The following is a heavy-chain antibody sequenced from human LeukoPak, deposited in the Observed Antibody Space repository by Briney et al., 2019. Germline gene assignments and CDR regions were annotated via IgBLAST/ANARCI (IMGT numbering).Heavy chain of an antibody. V-gene: IGHV4-38-2*01. CDR3: ARQRDYYDSSGYDYFDY. Sequence: GSLRLSCAVSGFTLSDHYMGWARQAPGKGLAWIGSIHYSGSTYYKPSLKSRVSISVDTSKNQFSLRLSSVTAADTAVYYCARQRDYYDSSGYDYFDYWGQGTLVTVSS. J-gene: IGHJ4*02. D-gene: IGHD3-22*01. CDR2: IHYSGST. CDR1: GFTLSDHY.